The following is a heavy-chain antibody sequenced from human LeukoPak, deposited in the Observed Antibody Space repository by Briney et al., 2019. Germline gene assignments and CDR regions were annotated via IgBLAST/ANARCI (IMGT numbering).Heavy chain of an antibody. V-gene: IGHV3-23*01. J-gene: IGHJ4*02. D-gene: IGHD2-8*01. Sequence: GGSLRHSCAASGFTFSSYAMSWVRQAPGKGLEWVSAISGSGGSIYYADSVKGRFTISRDNSKNTLYLQMNSLRAEDTAVYYCAKDIVLMVYAEEDYWGQGTLVTVSS. CDR1: GFTFSSYA. CDR2: ISGSGGSI. CDR3: AKDIVLMVYAEEDY.